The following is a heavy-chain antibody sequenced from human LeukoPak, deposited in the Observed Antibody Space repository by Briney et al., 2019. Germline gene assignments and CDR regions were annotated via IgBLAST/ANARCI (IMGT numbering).Heavy chain of an antibody. V-gene: IGHV4-59*08. CDR1: GGSISTSY. J-gene: IGHJ4*02. CDR3: ARGPSSRSVRLDY. CDR2: MYYSGST. D-gene: IGHD6-6*01. Sequence: SETLSLTCAVSGGSISTSYLNWIRQPPGKGLKCIGYMYYSGSTNCNPSLKSRVTISVDTSKNQFSLKLSSVTAADTAVYYCARGPSSRSVRLDYWGQGTLVTVSS.